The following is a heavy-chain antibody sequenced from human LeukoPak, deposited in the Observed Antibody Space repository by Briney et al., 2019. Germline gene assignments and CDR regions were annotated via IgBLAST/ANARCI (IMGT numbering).Heavy chain of an antibody. CDR2: ISSSGSTI. Sequence: PGGSLRLSCAASGFTFSSYEMNWVRQAPGKGLEWVSYISSSGSTIYYADSVKGRFTISRDNAKNSLYLQMNNLRAEDTAVYYCARGKDFWSGYRYYYYYYGMDVWGQGTTVTVSS. J-gene: IGHJ6*02. CDR1: GFTFSSYE. CDR3: ARGKDFWSGYRYYYYYYGMDV. V-gene: IGHV3-48*03. D-gene: IGHD3-3*01.